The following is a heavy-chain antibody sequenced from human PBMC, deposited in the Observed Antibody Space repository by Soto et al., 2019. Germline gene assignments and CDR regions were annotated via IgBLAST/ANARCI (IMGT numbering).Heavy chain of an antibody. D-gene: IGHD2-8*02. CDR2: ISWNSGTI. V-gene: IGHV3-9*01. CDR1: GFSLDDYA. J-gene: IGHJ6*02. Sequence: EVQVVESGGGLVQPGRSLRLSCAASGFSLDDYAMHWVRQAPGKGLEWVSGISWNSGTIGYADSVKGRFTISRDNAKNSLYLQMNSVRAEDTALYYCAKSTGGTANGMGVWGQGPTVTVSS. CDR3: AKSTGGTANGMGV.